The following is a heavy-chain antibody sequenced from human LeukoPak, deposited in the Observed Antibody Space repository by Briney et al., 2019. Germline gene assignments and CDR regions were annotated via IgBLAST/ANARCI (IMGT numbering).Heavy chain of an antibody. D-gene: IGHD3-22*01. CDR2: ITYQSTT. CDR1: GFTFSTYD. Sequence: GGSLRLSCATSGFTFSTYDMSWIRQAPGKGLEWVSLITYQSTTYYADSVKGRFTIARDNSRETLYLQINSLRVEDTAVYYCAKDFRHDSSGFFRGWGQGTLVTVSS. J-gene: IGHJ4*02. V-gene: IGHV3-23*03. CDR3: AKDFRHDSSGFFRG.